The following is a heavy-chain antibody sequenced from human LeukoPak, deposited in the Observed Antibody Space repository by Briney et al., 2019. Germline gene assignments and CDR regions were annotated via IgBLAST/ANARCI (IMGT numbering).Heavy chain of an antibody. CDR2: IGGSGGTT. J-gene: IGHJ4*02. D-gene: IGHD1-26*01. V-gene: IGHV3-23*01. CDR1: GFTFSSYA. Sequence: GGSLRLSCAASGFTFSSYAMSWVRQAPGKGLEWVSSIGGSGGTTYYADSVKGRFTISRDNSKNTLYLQMNSLRAEDTAVYSCAKVVGPFDYWGQGTLVTVSS. CDR3: AKVVGPFDY.